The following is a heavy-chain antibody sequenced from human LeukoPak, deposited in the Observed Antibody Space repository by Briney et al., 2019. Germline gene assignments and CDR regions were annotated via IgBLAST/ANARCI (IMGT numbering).Heavy chain of an antibody. J-gene: IGHJ5*02. V-gene: IGHV4-4*02. Sequence: SGTLSLTCAVSGGSISSSNWWSWVRQPPGKGLEWIGEIYHSGSTNYNPSLKSRVTISVDTSKNQFSLKLSSVTAADTAVYYCARDVNCSGGSCYSPWFDPWGQGTLVTVSS. CDR1: GGSISSSNW. D-gene: IGHD2-15*01. CDR2: IYHSGST. CDR3: ARDVNCSGGSCYSPWFDP.